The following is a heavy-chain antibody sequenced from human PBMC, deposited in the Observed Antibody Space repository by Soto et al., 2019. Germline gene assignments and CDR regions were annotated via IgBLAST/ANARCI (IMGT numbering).Heavy chain of an antibody. J-gene: IGHJ5*02. CDR3: ARAPSIAAAGEWFDP. CDR1: GGSISSGGYY. Sequence: SETLSLTCTVSGGSISSGGYYWSWIRQHPGKGLEWIGYIYYSGSTYYNPSLKSRVTISVDTSKNQFSLKLSSVTAADTAVYYCARAPSIAAAGEWFDPWGQGTLVTVSS. V-gene: IGHV4-31*03. D-gene: IGHD6-13*01. CDR2: IYYSGST.